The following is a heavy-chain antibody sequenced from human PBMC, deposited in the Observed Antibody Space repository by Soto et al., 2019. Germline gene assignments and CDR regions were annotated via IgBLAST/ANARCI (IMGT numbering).Heavy chain of an antibody. V-gene: IGHV4-59*01. Sequence: PSETLSLTCTVSGDSITSYNWNWLRQPPGKALEWIGYVYSSGSTNYNPSLKSRVTISVDTSRNQFSLKVNSVTAADTAMYYCARRAVVAVTGSLDNWLDPWGQGTLVTVSS. D-gene: IGHD2-21*01. CDR1: GDSITSYN. CDR3: ARRAVVAVTGSLDNWLDP. CDR2: VYSSGST. J-gene: IGHJ5*02.